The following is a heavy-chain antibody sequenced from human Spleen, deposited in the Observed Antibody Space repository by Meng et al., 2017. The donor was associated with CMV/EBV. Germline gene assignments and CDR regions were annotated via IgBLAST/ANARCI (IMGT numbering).Heavy chain of an antibody. V-gene: IGHV1-2*02. CDR3: ARDPRDPDNWFDP. CDR2: VNPNSGGT. J-gene: IGHJ5*02. Sequence: SMKVSCKASGYTFTGSYIHWLRQAPGQGLEWMGWVNPNSGGTNYAQKFQGRVTMTRDTSISTAYMELSRLRSDDTAVYYCARDPRDPDNWFDPWGQVTLVTVSS. CDR1: GYTFTGSY.